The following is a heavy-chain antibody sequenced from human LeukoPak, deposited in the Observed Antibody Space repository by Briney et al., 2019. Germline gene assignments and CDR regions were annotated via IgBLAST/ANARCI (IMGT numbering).Heavy chain of an antibody. CDR2: IYYSGST. J-gene: IGHJ6*02. CDR3: ARASGYSYGQDYYYYFGMDV. D-gene: IGHD5-18*01. Sequence: SQTLSLTCTVSGGSISSYYWSWIRQPPGKGLEWIGYIYYSGSTNYNPSLKSRVTISVDTSKNQFSLKLSSVTAADTAVYYCARASGYSYGQDYYYYFGMDVWGQGTTVTVSS. CDR1: GGSISSYY. V-gene: IGHV4-59*01.